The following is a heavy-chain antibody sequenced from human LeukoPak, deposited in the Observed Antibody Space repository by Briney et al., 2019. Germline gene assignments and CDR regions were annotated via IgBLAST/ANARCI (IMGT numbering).Heavy chain of an antibody. Sequence: GESLKISCKASGYYFTDYWLGWVRQMPGKGLEWMGIIHAGDSETRYSPSFQGQLTISADKSISTAYLQWSSLKASDTAMYYCARGAHYFDNWGQGTLVTVSS. CDR1: GYYFTDYW. J-gene: IGHJ4*02. V-gene: IGHV5-51*01. D-gene: IGHD3-16*01. CDR3: ARGAHYFDN. CDR2: IHAGDSET.